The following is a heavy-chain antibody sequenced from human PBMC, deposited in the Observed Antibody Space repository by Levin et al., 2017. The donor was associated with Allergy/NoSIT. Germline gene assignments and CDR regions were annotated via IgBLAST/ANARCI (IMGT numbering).Heavy chain of an antibody. D-gene: IGHD6-13*01. CDR1: GFTFSSYA. CDR2: ISYDGSNK. CDR3: ARDPRYSSSWYNDY. V-gene: IGHV3-30*04. Sequence: TGESLKISCAASGFTFSSYAMHWVRQAPGKGLEWVAVISYDGSNKYYADSVKGRFTISRDNSKNTLYLQMNSLRAEDTAVYYCARDPRYSSSWYNDYWGQGTLVTVSS. J-gene: IGHJ4*02.